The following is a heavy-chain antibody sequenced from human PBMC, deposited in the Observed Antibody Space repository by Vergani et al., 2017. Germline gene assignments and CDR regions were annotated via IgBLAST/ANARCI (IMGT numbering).Heavy chain of an antibody. CDR2: INPNSGGT. CDR3: ARGSGVLGYYYYGMDV. Sequence: QVQLVQSGAEVKKPGASVKVSCKASGYTFTGYYMHWVRQAPGQGLEWMGWINPNSGGTNYAQKFQDRVTMTRDTSISTAYMELSRLRSDDTAVYYCARGSGVLGYYYYGMDVWGQGTTVTVSS. CDR1: GYTFTGYY. D-gene: IGHD3-10*01. V-gene: IGHV1-2*02. J-gene: IGHJ6*02.